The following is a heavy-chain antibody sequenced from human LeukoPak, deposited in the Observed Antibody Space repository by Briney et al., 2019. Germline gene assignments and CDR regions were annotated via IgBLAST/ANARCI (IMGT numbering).Heavy chain of an antibody. V-gene: IGHV4-4*07. CDR1: GGSISSYY. CDR3: ARGLYGDYERSSYFDY. Sequence: SETLSLTCTVSGGSISSYYWSWIRQPAGKGLEWIGRIYTSGSTNYNPSLKSRVTMSVDTSKNQFSLKLSSVTAADTAVYYCARGLYGDYERSSYFDYWGQGTLVTVSS. CDR2: IYTSGST. J-gene: IGHJ4*02. D-gene: IGHD4-17*01.